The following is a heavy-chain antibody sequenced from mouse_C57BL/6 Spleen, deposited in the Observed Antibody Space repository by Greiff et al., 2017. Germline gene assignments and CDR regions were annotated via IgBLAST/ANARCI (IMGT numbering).Heavy chain of an antibody. CDR1: GYTFTSYW. D-gene: IGHD2-1*01. J-gene: IGHJ1*03. CDR3: ARSYGNHYSYWYFDV. V-gene: IGHV1-7*01. CDR2: INPSSGYT. Sequence: QVHVKQSGAELAKPGASVKLSCKASGYTFTSYWMHWVKQRPGQGLEWIGYINPSSGYTKYNQKFKDKATLTADKSSSTAYMQLSSLTYEDSAVYYCARSYGNHYSYWYFDVWGTGTTVTVSS.